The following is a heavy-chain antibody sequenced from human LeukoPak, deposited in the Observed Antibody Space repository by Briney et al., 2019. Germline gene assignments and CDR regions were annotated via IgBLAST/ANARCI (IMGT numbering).Heavy chain of an antibody. Sequence: GGSLRLSCAASGLTFSSYAMSWVRQAPGKGLEWVSAISGSSGHTYYADSVKGRFTISRDNSKNTLYLQMNSLRAEDTAVYYCAKVGFSGVEWLLYSDHWGQGTLVTVSS. CDR1: GLTFSSYA. V-gene: IGHV3-23*01. CDR3: AKVGFSGVEWLLYSDH. CDR2: ISGSSGHT. D-gene: IGHD3-3*01. J-gene: IGHJ4*02.